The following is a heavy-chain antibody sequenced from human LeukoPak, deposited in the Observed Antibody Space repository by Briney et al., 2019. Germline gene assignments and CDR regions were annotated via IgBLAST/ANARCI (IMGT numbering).Heavy chain of an antibody. D-gene: IGHD3-16*01. J-gene: IGHJ5*02. CDR2: INSDGSST. V-gene: IGHV3-74*01. CDR3: ARGFAVNWFDP. Sequence: GGSLRLSCAASGFTFSSLWMHWVRQGPGKGLVWVSGINSDGSSTTYADSVKGRFTISRDNAKNTLYLQMNSLRTEDTAVYYCARGFAVNWFDPWGQGTLVTVSS. CDR1: GFTFSSLW.